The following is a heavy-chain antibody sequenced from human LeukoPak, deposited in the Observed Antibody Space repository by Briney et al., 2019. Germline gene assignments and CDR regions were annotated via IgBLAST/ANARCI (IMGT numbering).Heavy chain of an antibody. CDR2: IYYSGST. CDR3: ARDLAAAGTVDI. V-gene: IGHV4-59*01. D-gene: IGHD6-13*01. CDR1: GGSFSGYY. J-gene: IGHJ3*02. Sequence: PSETLSLTCAVYGGSFSGYYWSWIRQPPGKGLEWIGYIYYSGSTNYNPSLKSRVTISVDTSKNQFSLKLSSVTAADTAVYYCARDLAAAGTVDIWGQGTMVTVSS.